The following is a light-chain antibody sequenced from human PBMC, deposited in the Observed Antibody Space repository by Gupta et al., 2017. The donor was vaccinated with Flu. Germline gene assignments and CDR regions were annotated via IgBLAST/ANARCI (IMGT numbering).Light chain of an antibody. CDR1: QSIGGW. CDR2: NAS. Sequence: VGPRVTITCRASQSIGGWLAWYQQKAGKAPKLLIYNASSLKRGVPSRFSGSGSGTDFTLTIGSLQPDDFATYFCQQCYSNRSFGQGTKVEIK. CDR3: QQCYSNRS. V-gene: IGKV1-5*01. J-gene: IGKJ1*01.